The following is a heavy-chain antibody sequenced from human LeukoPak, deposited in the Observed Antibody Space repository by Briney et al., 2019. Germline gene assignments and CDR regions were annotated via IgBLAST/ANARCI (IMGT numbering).Heavy chain of an antibody. D-gene: IGHD1-26*01. CDR2: ISSSSSYI. J-gene: IGHJ4*02. V-gene: IGHV3-21*01. CDR1: GFTFSSYS. CDR3: ARDTPGGAGFDY. Sequence: GGSLRLSCAASGFTFSSYSMNWVRQAPGMGLEWVSSISSSSSYIYYADSVKGRFTISRDNAKNSLYLQMNSLRAEDTAVYYCARDTPGGAGFDYWGQGTLVTVSS.